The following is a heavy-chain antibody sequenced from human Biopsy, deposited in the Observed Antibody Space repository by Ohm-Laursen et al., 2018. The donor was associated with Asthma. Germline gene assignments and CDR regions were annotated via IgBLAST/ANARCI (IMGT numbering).Heavy chain of an antibody. CDR3: VKDIRLQLWGFDS. Sequence: SLRLSCTASGFTFDDYAMHWVRQAPGKGLEWVSGVSWNSGSIDYADSVKGRFTISRDNAKNSLYLQMNGLRGADTALYYCVKDIRLQLWGFDSWGQGTLVTVSS. J-gene: IGHJ4*02. D-gene: IGHD6-13*01. V-gene: IGHV3-9*01. CDR1: GFTFDDYA. CDR2: VSWNSGSI.